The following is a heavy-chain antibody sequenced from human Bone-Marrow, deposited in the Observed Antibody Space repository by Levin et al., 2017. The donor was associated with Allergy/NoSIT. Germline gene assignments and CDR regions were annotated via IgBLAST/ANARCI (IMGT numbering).Heavy chain of an antibody. CDR1: GHTFTTYD. Sequence: GASVKVSCKASGHTFTTYDINWVRQVPGQGLEWMGWLNPNSGNTGYAHKFRGRVSMTRNTSTSTAYMELGSLTSDDTAIHFCAREIDLAFDPWGQGTLVTVSS. D-gene: IGHD2/OR15-2a*01. V-gene: IGHV1-8*01. J-gene: IGHJ5*02. CDR2: LNPNSGNT. CDR3: AREIDLAFDP.